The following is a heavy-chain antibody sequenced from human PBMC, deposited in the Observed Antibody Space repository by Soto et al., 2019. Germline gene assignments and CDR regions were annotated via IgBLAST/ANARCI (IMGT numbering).Heavy chain of an antibody. Sequence: ASVKGSCKASGYTFTGYCMRWVRQAPGQGLEWMGWINPNSGDTNYAQKLQGWVTMTTDTSTSTAYMELRSLRSDDTAVYYCASVPRIAVAGDNWFDPWGQGTLVTVSS. CDR1: GYTFTGYC. CDR2: INPNSGDT. CDR3: ASVPRIAVAGDNWFDP. D-gene: IGHD6-19*01. V-gene: IGHV1-2*04. J-gene: IGHJ5*02.